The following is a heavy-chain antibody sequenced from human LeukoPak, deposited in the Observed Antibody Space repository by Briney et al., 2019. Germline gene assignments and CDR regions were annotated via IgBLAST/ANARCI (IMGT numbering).Heavy chain of an antibody. J-gene: IGHJ4*02. D-gene: IGHD3-10*01. V-gene: IGHV3-33*01. CDR2: IWYDGSNK. CDR3: ARGYYYGSGTKLDY. Sequence: GGSLRLSCAAAGFTFSSYGMHWGRQAPGKGLEWVAVIWYDGSNKYYADSVKGRFTISRDNSKNTLYLQMNSLRAEDTAVYYCARGYYYGSGTKLDYWGQGTLVTVSS. CDR1: GFTFSSYG.